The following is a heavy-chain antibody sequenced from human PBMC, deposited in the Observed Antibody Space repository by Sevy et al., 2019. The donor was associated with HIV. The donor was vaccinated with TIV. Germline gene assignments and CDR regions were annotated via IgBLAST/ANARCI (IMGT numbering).Heavy chain of an antibody. D-gene: IGHD1-1*01. CDR3: ARGEGGGNYYGMDV. J-gene: IGHJ6*02. Sequence: GGSLRLSCAASGFTFSSYAMHWVRQAPGKGLEWVAVISYDGSNKYYADSVKGRFTISRDNSKNTLYLQMNSLRAEDTAVYYCARGEGGGNYYGMDVWGQWTTVTVSS. CDR1: GFTFSSYA. CDR2: ISYDGSNK. V-gene: IGHV3-30*04.